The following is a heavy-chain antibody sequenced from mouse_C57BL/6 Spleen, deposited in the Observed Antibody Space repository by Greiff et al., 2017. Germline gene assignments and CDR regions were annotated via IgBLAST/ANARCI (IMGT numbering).Heavy chain of an antibody. CDR1: GYTFTSYW. J-gene: IGHJ1*03. V-gene: IGHV1-7*01. CDR2: INPSSGYT. D-gene: IGHD1-1*01. CDR3: ARLYGSWYFDV. Sequence: VQRVESGAELAKPGASVKLSCKASGYTFTSYWMHWVKQRPGQGLEWIGYINPSSGYTKYNQKFKDKATLTADKSSSTAYMQLSSLTYEDSAVYYCARLYGSWYFDVWGTGTTVTVSA.